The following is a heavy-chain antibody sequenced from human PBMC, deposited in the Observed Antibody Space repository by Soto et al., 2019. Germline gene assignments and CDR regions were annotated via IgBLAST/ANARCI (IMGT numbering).Heavy chain of an antibody. Sequence: SETLSLTCTVSGGSISSSSYYWGWIRQPPGKGLEWIGSIYYSGSTYYNPSLKSRVTISVDTSKNQFSLKLSSVTAADTAVYYCARQFNSGSYYYFDYWGQGTMVNVS. CDR1: GGSISSSSYY. J-gene: IGHJ4*02. CDR2: IYYSGST. V-gene: IGHV4-39*01. CDR3: ARQFNSGSYYYFDY. D-gene: IGHD1-26*01.